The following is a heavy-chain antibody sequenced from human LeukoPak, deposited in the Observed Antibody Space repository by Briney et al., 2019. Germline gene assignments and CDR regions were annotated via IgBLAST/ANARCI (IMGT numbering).Heavy chain of an antibody. CDR3: ASSPLYYYDSSGYLDY. D-gene: IGHD3-22*01. V-gene: IGHV4-59*01. J-gene: IGHJ4*02. CDR2: IYYSGST. CDR1: GGSISSYY. Sequence: SETLSLTCTVSGGSISSYYWSWIRQPPGKGLEWIGYIYYSGSTNYNPSLKSRVTISVDTSKNQFSLKLSSVTAADTAAYYCASSPLYYYDSSGYLDYWGQGTLVTVSS.